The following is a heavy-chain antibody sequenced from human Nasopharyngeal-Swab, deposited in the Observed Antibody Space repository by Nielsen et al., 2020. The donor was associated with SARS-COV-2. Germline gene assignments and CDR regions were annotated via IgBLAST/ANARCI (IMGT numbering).Heavy chain of an antibody. D-gene: IGHD4-17*01. V-gene: IGHV3-74*01. CDR3: AKAGPSGDYLEAYSPSYYYYMDV. CDR2: INSDGSTT. CDR1: GFTFSSYW. J-gene: IGHJ6*03. Sequence: GGSLRLSCAASGFTFSSYWKHWVRKAPGKGLVWVSRINSDGSTTSYADSVRGRFTISRDNAKNTLYLQVNSLRADDTAVYYCAKAGPSGDYLEAYSPSYYYYMDVWGKGTTVTVSS.